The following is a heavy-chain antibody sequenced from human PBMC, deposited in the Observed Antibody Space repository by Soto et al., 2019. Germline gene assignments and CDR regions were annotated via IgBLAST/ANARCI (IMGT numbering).Heavy chain of an antibody. D-gene: IGHD6-6*01. V-gene: IGHV4-31*03. CDR2: NYYRGIT. CDR3: ARGSSIAGLYYGMDV. CDR1: GCSISSGGYY. Sequence: QVQLQESGPGLVKPSQTLSLTCTVSGCSISSGGYYWTWIRQQPGKGLERIGYNYYRGITYYNPSRKSRVNISLHTSKNPFSLKLSSVTAADTAVYYCARGSSIAGLYYGMDVWGQGTTVTVSS. J-gene: IGHJ6*02.